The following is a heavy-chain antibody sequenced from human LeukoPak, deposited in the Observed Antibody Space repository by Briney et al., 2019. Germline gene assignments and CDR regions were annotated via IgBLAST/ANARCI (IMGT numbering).Heavy chain of an antibody. J-gene: IGHJ4*02. CDR2: INHSGST. V-gene: IGHV4-34*01. CDR3: ARSGEKPY. CDR1: GGSFSGYY. D-gene: IGHD3-10*01. Sequence: TSETLSLTCAVYGGSFSGYYWSWIRQPPGKGLEWIGEINHSGSTNYNPSLKSRVTISVDTSKNQFSLKLSSVTAADTAVYYCARSGEKPYWGQGTLVTVSS.